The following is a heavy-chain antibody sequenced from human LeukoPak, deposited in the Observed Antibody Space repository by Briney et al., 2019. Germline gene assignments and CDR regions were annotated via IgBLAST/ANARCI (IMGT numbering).Heavy chain of an antibody. V-gene: IGHV3-53*01. CDR1: GFTVSSNY. CDR2: IYSGGST. Sequence: GGPLRLSCAASGFTVSSNYMSWVRQAPGKGLEWVSVIYSGGSTYYADSVKGRFTISRDHSKNTLYLPMNSLRAEHTAVYYWARAGTSYGSGGYYYHYWGQGTLVTVSS. CDR3: ARAGTSYGSGGYYYHY. J-gene: IGHJ4*02. D-gene: IGHD3-22*01.